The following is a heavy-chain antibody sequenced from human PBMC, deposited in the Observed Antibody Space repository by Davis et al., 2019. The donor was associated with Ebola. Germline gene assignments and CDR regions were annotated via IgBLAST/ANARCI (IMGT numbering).Heavy chain of an antibody. Sequence: AASVQVSCKASGYTFTSYDINWVRQATGQGLAWMGWMNPNSGSTGYAQMFQGRVTMTRNTSITTAYMELSNLRSEDTAVYYCTRSETSSGWFDPWGQGTPVTVSS. V-gene: IGHV1-8*01. CDR2: MNPNSGST. J-gene: IGHJ5*02. D-gene: IGHD6-25*01. CDR3: TRSETSSGWFDP. CDR1: GYTFTSYD.